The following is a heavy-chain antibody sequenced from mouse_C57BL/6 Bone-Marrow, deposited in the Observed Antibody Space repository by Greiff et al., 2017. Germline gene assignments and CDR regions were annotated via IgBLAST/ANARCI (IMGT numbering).Heavy chain of an antibody. D-gene: IGHD2-4*01. Sequence: EVMLVESGGGLVKPGGSLKLSCAASGFTFSDYGMHWVRQAPEKGLEWVAYISSGSSTIYYADTVKGRFTISRDNAKNTLFLQMTSLRSEDTAMYYCARCDYDEPFYYAMDYWGQGTSVTVSS. V-gene: IGHV5-17*01. CDR3: ARCDYDEPFYYAMDY. CDR2: ISSGSSTI. CDR1: GFTFSDYG. J-gene: IGHJ4*01.